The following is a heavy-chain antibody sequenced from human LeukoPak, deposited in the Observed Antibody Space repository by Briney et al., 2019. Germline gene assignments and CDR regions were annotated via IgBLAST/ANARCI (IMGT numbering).Heavy chain of an antibody. V-gene: IGHV4-39*01. CDR2: IYYSGST. J-gene: IGHJ6*03. CDR3: ARLRYCSGGSCYPYYYYMDV. Sequence: PSETLSLTCTVSGYSISSSYYWGWIRQPPGKGLEWIGSIYYSGSTYYNPSLKSRVTISVDTSKNQFSLKLSSVTAADTAVYYCARLRYCSGGSCYPYYYYMDVWGKGTTVTISS. D-gene: IGHD2-15*01. CDR1: GYSISSSYY.